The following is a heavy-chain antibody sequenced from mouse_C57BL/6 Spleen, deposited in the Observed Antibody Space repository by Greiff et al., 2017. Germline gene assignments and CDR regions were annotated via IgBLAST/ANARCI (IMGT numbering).Heavy chain of an antibody. D-gene: IGHD2-4*01. CDR3: VRQGVCDFDCFAN. CDR2: IRSKSNNYAT. J-gene: IGHJ3*01. V-gene: IGHV10-1*01. Sequence: EVKLVESGGGLVQPKGSLTLSCAASGFSFNTYAMNWLRQAPGKGLEWVARIRSKSNNYATYYADSVKDRFTISRDDSESMLYLQMNNLKTEDTGMCDCVRQGVCDFDCFANRGQWDLVTVSA. CDR1: GFSFNTYA.